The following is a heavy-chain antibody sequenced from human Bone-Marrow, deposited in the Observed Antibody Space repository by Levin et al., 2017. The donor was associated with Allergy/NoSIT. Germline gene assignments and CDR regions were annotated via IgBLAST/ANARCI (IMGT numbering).Heavy chain of an antibody. D-gene: IGHD4-23*01. V-gene: IGHV1-8*01. CDR3: ARDYGGNSGWFDP. J-gene: IGHJ5*02. Sequence: GESLKISCKASGYTFTSYDINWVRQATGQGLEWMGWMNPNSANTGYAQKFQGRVTMTRNTSISTAYMELSSLRSEDTAVYYCARDYGGNSGWFDPWGQGTLVTVSS. CDR1: GYTFTSYD. CDR2: MNPNSANT.